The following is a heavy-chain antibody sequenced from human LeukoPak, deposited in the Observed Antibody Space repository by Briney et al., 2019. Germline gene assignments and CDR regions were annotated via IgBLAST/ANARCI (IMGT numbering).Heavy chain of an antibody. CDR3: ARGDYGFDY. D-gene: IGHD4-17*01. CDR1: GFTFSTYW. CDR2: INTDGSST. Sequence: GGSLRLSCAASGFTFSTYWMHWVRQAPGKGLVWVSRINTDGSSTSYADSVQGRFTISRDNAKNTLYLQMNSLRAEDMAVYYCARGDYGFDYWGQGTLVTVST. J-gene: IGHJ4*02. V-gene: IGHV3-74*01.